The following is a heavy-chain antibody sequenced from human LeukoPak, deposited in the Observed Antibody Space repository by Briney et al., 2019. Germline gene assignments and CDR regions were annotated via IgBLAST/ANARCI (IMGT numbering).Heavy chain of an antibody. V-gene: IGHV4-34*01. CDR3: VKSGGYGLIDY. D-gene: IGHD6-19*01. CDR2: INHSGST. CDR1: GGSFSGYY. J-gene: IGHJ4*02. Sequence: SETLSLTCAVYGGSFSGYYWSWIRQPPGKGLEWIGEINHSGSTYYNASLQSRVTISIDMSKNQFSLRLSSVTAADTAMYYCVKSGGYGLIDYWGQGTLVTVSS.